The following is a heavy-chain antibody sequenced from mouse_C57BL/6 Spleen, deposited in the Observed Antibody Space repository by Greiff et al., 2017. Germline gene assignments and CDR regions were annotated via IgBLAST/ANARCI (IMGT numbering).Heavy chain of an antibody. D-gene: IGHD3-2*02. CDR2: IDPSDSYT. J-gene: IGHJ2*01. CDR1: GYTFTSYW. CDR3: ARGGAAQAPYYFDD. Sequence: QVQLQQPGAELVMPGASVKLSCKASGYTFTSYWMNWVKQRPGQGLEWIGEIDPSDSYTNYNQKFKGKATLTVDKSSSTAYMQLSSLTSEDSAVYYCARGGAAQAPYYFDDWGQGTTLTVSS. V-gene: IGHV1-69*01.